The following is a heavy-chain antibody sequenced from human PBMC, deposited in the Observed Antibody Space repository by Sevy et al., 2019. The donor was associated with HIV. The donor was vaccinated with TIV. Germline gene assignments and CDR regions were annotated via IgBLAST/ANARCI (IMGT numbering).Heavy chain of an antibody. D-gene: IGHD3-3*01. CDR3: ARIPQDFWSGYSYYFDY. J-gene: IGHJ4*02. CDR1: GFTFSRYS. CDR2: ISSSSSTI. Sequence: GGSLRLSCAASGFTFSRYSLNWVRQAPGKGLEWVSYISSSSSTIYYADSVKGRFTISRDNAKNSLYLQMNSLRDEDTAVYYCARIPQDFWSGYSYYFDYWGQGTLVTVSS. V-gene: IGHV3-48*02.